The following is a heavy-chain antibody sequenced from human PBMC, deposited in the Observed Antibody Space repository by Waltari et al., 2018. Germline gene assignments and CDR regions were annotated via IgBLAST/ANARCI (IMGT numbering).Heavy chain of an antibody. D-gene: IGHD4-4*01. CDR3: ARVDYSNYVEDY. CDR1: GGTFSSYA. J-gene: IGHJ4*02. V-gene: IGHV1-69*13. Sequence: QVQLVQSGAEVKKPGSSVKVSCKASGGTFSSYAISWVRQAPGQGLEWMGRIIPICGTANYAQKFQGRVTSTADKSTSTAYMELSSLRSEDTAVYYCARVDYSNYVEDYWGQGTLVTVSS. CDR2: IIPICGTA.